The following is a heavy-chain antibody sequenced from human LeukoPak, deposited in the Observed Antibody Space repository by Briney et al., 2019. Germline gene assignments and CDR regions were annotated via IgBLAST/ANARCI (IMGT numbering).Heavy chain of an antibody. Sequence: GGSLRLSCAASGYTFDNYGMTWVRQVAGKGLEWVSGINWNGVSTSYADSVKGRFTISRDNARNSLYLQMNSLRAEDTAFYYCARVRYCGGSSCSPYHYFMDLWGKGTTVTVSS. V-gene: IGHV3-20*04. CDR2: INWNGVST. CDR1: GYTFDNYG. D-gene: IGHD2-15*01. CDR3: ARVRYCGGSSCSPYHYFMDL. J-gene: IGHJ6*04.